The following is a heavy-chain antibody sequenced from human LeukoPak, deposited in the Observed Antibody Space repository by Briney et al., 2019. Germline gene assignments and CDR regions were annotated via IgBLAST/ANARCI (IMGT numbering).Heavy chain of an antibody. CDR3: ARDLDPSKWELLLGYYYYGMDV. Sequence: GGSLRLSCAASGFTFSSNYMSWVRQAPGKGLEWVSVIYSGGSTYYADSVKGRFTISRDNSKNTLYLQMNSLRAEDTAVYYCARDLDPSKWELLLGYYYYGMDVWGQGTTVTVSS. V-gene: IGHV3-53*05. CDR2: IYSGGST. J-gene: IGHJ6*02. CDR1: GFTFSSNY. D-gene: IGHD1-26*01.